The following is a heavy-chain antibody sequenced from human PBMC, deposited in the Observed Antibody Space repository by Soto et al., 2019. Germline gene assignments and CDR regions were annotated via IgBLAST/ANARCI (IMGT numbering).Heavy chain of an antibody. J-gene: IGHJ4*02. CDR1: GFTFSTYA. CDR2: ISGSGGTT. V-gene: IGHV3-23*01. D-gene: IGHD3-3*01. CDR3: AKGSLWSGSFPLPFFDY. Sequence: PGGSLRLSCAASGFTFSTYAMSWVRQAPGKGLEWVSVISGSGGTTYYADSVTGRFTISRDNSKNTLYLQMNSLRAEDTAVYYCAKGSLWSGSFPLPFFDYWGQGTLVTVSS.